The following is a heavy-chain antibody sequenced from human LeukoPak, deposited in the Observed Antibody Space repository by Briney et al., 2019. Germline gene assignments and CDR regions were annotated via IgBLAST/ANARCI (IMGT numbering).Heavy chain of an antibody. CDR1: GFTFRSYG. J-gene: IGHJ4*02. Sequence: PGGSLRLSCAASGFTFRSYGMHWVRQAPGKGLVWVAFIRYDGSNKYYTDSVKGRFTISRDNSINTLYLQMNSLRAEDTAVYYCAKDGDGYYGSGSYSEYWGQGTLVTVSS. CDR2: IRYDGSNK. V-gene: IGHV3-30*02. CDR3: AKDGDGYYGSGSYSEY. D-gene: IGHD3-10*01.